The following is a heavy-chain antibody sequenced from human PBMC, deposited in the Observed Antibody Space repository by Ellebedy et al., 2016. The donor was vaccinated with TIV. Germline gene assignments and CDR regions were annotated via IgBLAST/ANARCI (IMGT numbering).Heavy chain of an antibody. Sequence: GGSLRLXXAASGFTFSSYGMHWVRQAPGKGLEWVAVIWYDGSNKYYADSVKGRFTISRDNSKNTLYLQMNSLRAEDTAVYYCARGVPAAIDYYYYYYMDVWGKGTTVTVSS. CDR2: IWYDGSNK. D-gene: IGHD2-2*01. J-gene: IGHJ6*03. V-gene: IGHV3-33*01. CDR1: GFTFSSYG. CDR3: ARGVPAAIDYYYYYYMDV.